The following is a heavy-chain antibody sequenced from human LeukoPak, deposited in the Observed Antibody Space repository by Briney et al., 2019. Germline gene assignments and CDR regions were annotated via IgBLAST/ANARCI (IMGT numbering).Heavy chain of an antibody. CDR3: AELGITMIGGV. J-gene: IGHJ6*04. CDR2: ISGPGDAT. D-gene: IGHD3-10*02. V-gene: IGHV3-23*01. CDR1: GITFTNYA. Sequence: GGSLRLSCSASGITFTNYAMSWVRQAPGEGLEWVSIISGPGDATNYADSVKGRFTISRDNAKNSLYLQMNSLRAEDTAVYYCAELGITMIGGVWGKGTTVTISS.